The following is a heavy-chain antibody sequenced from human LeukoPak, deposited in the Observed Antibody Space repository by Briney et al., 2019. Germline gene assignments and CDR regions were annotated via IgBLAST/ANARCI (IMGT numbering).Heavy chain of an antibody. Sequence: SETLSLTCAVYGGSFSGYYWSWIRQPPGKGLEWIGEINHSGSTNYNLSLKSRVTISVDTSKNQFSLKLSSVTAADTAVYYCASRSPYYDFWSGYYWGQGTTVTVSS. J-gene: IGHJ6*02. CDR2: INHSGST. D-gene: IGHD3-3*01. CDR3: ASRSPYYDFWSGYY. CDR1: GGSFSGYY. V-gene: IGHV4-34*01.